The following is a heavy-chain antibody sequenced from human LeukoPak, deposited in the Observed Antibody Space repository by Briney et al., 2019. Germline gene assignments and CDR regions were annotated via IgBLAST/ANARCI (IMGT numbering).Heavy chain of an antibody. CDR2: ISDNGGST. D-gene: IGHD2-15*01. CDR1: GFTFSSYA. J-gene: IGHJ4*02. V-gene: IGHV3-23*01. Sequence: GGSLRLSCAASGFTFSSYAMSWVRQTPEKGLEWVSGISDNGGSTYYADSVKGRFTIYRDNSKNTLFLQMNSLKTEDTAVYYCTTLRYCSGGSCRRPIDYWGQGTLVTVSS. CDR3: TTLRYCSGGSCRRPIDY.